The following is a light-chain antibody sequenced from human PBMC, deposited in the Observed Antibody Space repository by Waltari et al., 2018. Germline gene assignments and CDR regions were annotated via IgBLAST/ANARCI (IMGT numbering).Light chain of an antibody. J-gene: IGKJ1*01. CDR2: GAS. V-gene: IGKV3-20*01. CDR1: QSVSSSY. CDR3: QQYGSSPRT. Sequence: EIVLTQYPGTLSLSPGERATLSFRASQSVSSSYLAWYQQKPGQAPRLLIYGASSRATGIPDRFSGSGSGTDFTLTISRLEPEDFAVYYCQQYGSSPRTFGQGTKVEIK.